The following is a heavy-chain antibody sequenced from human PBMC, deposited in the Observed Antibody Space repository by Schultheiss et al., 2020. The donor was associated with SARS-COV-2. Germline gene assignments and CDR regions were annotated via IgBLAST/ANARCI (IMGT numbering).Heavy chain of an antibody. CDR2: ISGSGGST. CDR1: GFTFSSYA. J-gene: IGHJ3*02. V-gene: IGHV3-23*01. D-gene: IGHD3-16*01. Sequence: GGSLRLSCAASGFTFSSYAMSWVRQAPGKGLEWVSAISGSGGSTYYADSVKGRFTISRDNSKNTLYLQMNSLRAEDTAVYYCAKDRGLYDYISGDAFDIWGQGTMVTVSS. CDR3: AKDRGLYDYISGDAFDI.